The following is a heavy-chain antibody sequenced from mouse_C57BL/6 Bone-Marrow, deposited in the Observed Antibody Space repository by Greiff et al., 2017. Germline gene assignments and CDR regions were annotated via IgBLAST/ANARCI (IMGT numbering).Heavy chain of an antibody. J-gene: IGHJ1*03. V-gene: IGHV1-81*01. D-gene: IGHD1-1*01. Sequence: VQLVESGAELARPVASVKLSCKASGYTFTSYGISWVKQRTGQGLEWIGEIYPRSGTTYYNEKFKGKATLTADKSSSTAYMELRSLTSEDSAVYFCAREGITRRYFDVWGTGTTVTVSS. CDR3: AREGITRRYFDV. CDR1: GYTFTSYG. CDR2: IYPRSGTT.